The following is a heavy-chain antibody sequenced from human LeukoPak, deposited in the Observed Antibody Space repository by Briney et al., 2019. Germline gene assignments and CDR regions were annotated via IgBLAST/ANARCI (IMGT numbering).Heavy chain of an antibody. D-gene: IGHD3-10*01. CDR3: ARSPYGSGSRTSYYFDY. V-gene: IGHV4-31*03. CDR2: IYYSGST. CDR1: GGSISSGGYY. J-gene: IGHJ4*02. Sequence: SQTLSLTCTVSGGSISSGGYYWSWLRQHPGKGLEWIGYIYYSGSTYYNPSLKSRVTISVDTSKNQFSLKLSSVTAADTAVYYCARSPYGSGSRTSYYFDYWGQGTLVTVSS.